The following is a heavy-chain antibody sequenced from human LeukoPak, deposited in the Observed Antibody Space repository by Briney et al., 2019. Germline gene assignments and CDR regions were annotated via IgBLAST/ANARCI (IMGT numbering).Heavy chain of an antibody. V-gene: IGHV3-30*03. J-gene: IGHJ5*02. CDR2: ISYDGSNK. Sequence: PGRSLRLSCAASGFTFSSYGMHWVRQAPGKGLEWVAVISYDGSNKYYADSVKGRFTIPRDNSKNTLYLQMNSLRAEDTAVYYCARKRRDGPGFDPWGQGTLVTVSS. CDR3: ARKRRDGPGFDP. CDR1: GFTFSSYG.